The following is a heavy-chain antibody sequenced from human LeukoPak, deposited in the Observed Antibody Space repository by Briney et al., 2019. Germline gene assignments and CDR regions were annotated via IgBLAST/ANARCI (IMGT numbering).Heavy chain of an antibody. CDR2: IRSDGSTI. D-gene: IGHD3-22*01. J-gene: IGHJ4*02. Sequence: GGSLRLSCSASGFTFSDYDMNWIGQAPGKGLEWVSYIRSDGSTIYDADSVKGRFFISRDNARNSLYLQMNSLRAEDTAVYYCAREGRGYYGDFDYWGQGTLVTVSS. CDR3: AREGRGYYGDFDY. V-gene: IGHV3-11*01. CDR1: GFTFSDYD.